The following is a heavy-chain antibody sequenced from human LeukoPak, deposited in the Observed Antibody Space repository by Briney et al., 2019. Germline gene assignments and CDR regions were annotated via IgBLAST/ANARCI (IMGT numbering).Heavy chain of an antibody. V-gene: IGHV1-46*01. Sequence: GASVTVSFTAAGYTFTIYYMHWVRHAPGQGLELMGIINPSGGSTSYAQKVQGRGTMTRDTATSTIYMELSSMRPRDTAVDYYARDRGAYPGDAFDICGQGTMVSVSS. D-gene: IGHD3-10*01. CDR1: GYTFTIYY. CDR2: INPSGGST. CDR3: ARDRGAYPGDAFDI. J-gene: IGHJ3*02.